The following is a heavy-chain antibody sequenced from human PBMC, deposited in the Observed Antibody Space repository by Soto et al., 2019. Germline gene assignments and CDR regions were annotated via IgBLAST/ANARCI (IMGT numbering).Heavy chain of an antibody. D-gene: IGHD5-12*01. CDR2: ISGSGRTT. Sequence: PGGSLRLSCAVSGFTFNSYAMNWVRQAPGKGLEWVSSISGSGRTTYYADAVKGRFTISRDNSKNTLFLQMNSLRSEDTAVYYCAKGVTTIVATGSWFDHWGQGXLVTVYS. J-gene: IGHJ5*02. V-gene: IGHV3-23*01. CDR1: GFTFNSYA. CDR3: AKGVTTIVATGSWFDH.